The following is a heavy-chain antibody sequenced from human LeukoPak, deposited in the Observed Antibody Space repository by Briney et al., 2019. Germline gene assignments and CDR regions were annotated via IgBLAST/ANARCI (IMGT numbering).Heavy chain of an antibody. Sequence: TASETLSLTCAVYGGSFSGYYWSWIRQPPGKGLEWIGEINHSGSTNYNPSLKSRVTISVDTSKNQFSLKLSSVTAADTAVYYCARGLVQGKWIQRNYYFDYWGQGTLVTVSS. CDR2: INHSGST. CDR3: ARGLVQGKWIQRNYYFDY. J-gene: IGHJ4*02. V-gene: IGHV4-34*01. CDR1: GGSFSGYY. D-gene: IGHD5-18*01.